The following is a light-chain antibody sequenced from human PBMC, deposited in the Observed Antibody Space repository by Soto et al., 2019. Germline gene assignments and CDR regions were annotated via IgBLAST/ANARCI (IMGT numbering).Light chain of an antibody. CDR3: QQYNTWLWT. V-gene: IGKV3-15*01. CDR1: QNVNAN. J-gene: IGKJ1*01. CDR2: GAS. Sequence: EVVMTQSPATLSVSPGERATLSCRASQNVNANLAWYQQKPGQAPRLLIHGASTRATGIPARFSGSGFGTDFIXXNXSXXSEDFAVYYCQQYNTWLWTFGQGTKVEGK.